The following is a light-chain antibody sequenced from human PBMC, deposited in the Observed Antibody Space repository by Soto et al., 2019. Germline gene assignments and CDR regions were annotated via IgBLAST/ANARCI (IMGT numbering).Light chain of an antibody. V-gene: IGKV3-11*01. Sequence: EIVLTQSPATLSLSPGERATLSCRASQSVSSYLAWYQQKPGQAPRLLIYDASTRATGIPARFSGSGSGTDFTLTISSLEPEDFAVYYCQQRRNWPPTFGQGTRLEIK. CDR3: QQRRNWPPT. J-gene: IGKJ5*01. CDR1: QSVSSY. CDR2: DAS.